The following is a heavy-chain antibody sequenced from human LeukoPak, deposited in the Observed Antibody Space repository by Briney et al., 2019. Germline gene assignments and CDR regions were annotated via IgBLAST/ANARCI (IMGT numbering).Heavy chain of an antibody. CDR1: GYTFTSYD. Sequence: ASVKVSCKASGYTFTSYDINWVRQATGQGLEWMGWMNPNSGNTGYAQKFQGRVTMTRNTSISTAYMELSSLRSEDTAVYYCARGPAEVDAFDIWGQGTMVTVSS. CDR2: MNPNSGNT. J-gene: IGHJ3*02. V-gene: IGHV1-8*01. CDR3: ARGPAEVDAFDI.